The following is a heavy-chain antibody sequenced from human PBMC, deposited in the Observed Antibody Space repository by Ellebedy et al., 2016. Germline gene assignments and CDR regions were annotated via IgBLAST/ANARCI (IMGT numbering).Heavy chain of an antibody. Sequence: ASVKVSXXASGYTFTGYYMHWVRQAPGQGLEWMGWINPNSGGTNYAQTFQGRVTMTRDTSISTAYMELSRLRSDDTAVYYCARVAGHLGYCSSTSCPYWYFDLWGRGTLVTVSS. V-gene: IGHV1-2*02. D-gene: IGHD2-2*01. CDR1: GYTFTGYY. J-gene: IGHJ2*01. CDR3: ARVAGHLGYCSSTSCPYWYFDL. CDR2: INPNSGGT.